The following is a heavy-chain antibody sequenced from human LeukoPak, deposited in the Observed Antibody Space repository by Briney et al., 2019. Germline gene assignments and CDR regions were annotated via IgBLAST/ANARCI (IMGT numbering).Heavy chain of an antibody. CDR1: GYTFTSYD. V-gene: IGHV1-8*01. J-gene: IGHJ6*03. Sequence: ASVKVSCKASGYTFTSYDINWVRQATGQGLEWMGWMNPNSGNTGYAQKFQGRVTMTRNTSISTAYMELSSLRSEDTAVYYCARGVGGTTAPYYYYYMDVWGKGTTVTVSS. CDR2: MNPNSGNT. D-gene: IGHD1-26*01. CDR3: ARGVGGTTAPYYYYYMDV.